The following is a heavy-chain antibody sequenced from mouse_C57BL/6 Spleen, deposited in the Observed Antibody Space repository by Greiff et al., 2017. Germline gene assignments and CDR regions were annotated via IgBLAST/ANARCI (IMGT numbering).Heavy chain of an antibody. Sequence: QVQLQQPGAELVKPGASVKLSCKASGYTFTSYWMQWVKQRPGQGLEWIGEIAPSDSYTNYNQKFKGKATLTVDTSSSTAYVQLSSLTSEDSAVYYCARRGLYYGSSYDAMDYWGQGTSVTVSS. CDR1: GYTFTSYW. D-gene: IGHD1-1*01. J-gene: IGHJ4*01. CDR3: ARRGLYYGSSYDAMDY. V-gene: IGHV1-50*01. CDR2: IAPSDSYT.